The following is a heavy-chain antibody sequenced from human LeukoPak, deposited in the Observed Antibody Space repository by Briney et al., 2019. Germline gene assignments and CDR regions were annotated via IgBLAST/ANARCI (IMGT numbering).Heavy chain of an antibody. CDR2: IYYSGST. J-gene: IGHJ1*01. V-gene: IGHV4-59*01. CDR1: GFTFSSYA. Sequence: AGGSLRLSCAASGFTFSSYAMSWIRQPPGKGLEWIGYIYYSGSTNYNPSLKSRVTISVDTSKNQFSLKLSSVTAADTAVYYCARGHGWVVPAAPHFQHWGQGTLVTVSS. CDR3: ARGHGWVVPAAPHFQH. D-gene: IGHD2-2*01.